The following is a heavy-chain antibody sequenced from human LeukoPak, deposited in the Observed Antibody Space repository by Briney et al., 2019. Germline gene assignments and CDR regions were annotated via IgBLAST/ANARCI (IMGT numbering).Heavy chain of an antibody. CDR2: IRDKANSYTT. V-gene: IGHV3-72*01. J-gene: IGHJ6*02. CDR3: ARGASSSSPAYYHGLDV. CDR1: GFTFSDHY. Sequence: GGSLRLSCVASGFTFSDHYMDWVRQAPGKVLEWVGRIRDKANSYTTEYAASVKGRYTISRDDSKSSLYLQMNSLKTEDTAVFYCARGASSSSPAYYHGLDVWGQGTLVTVSS. D-gene: IGHD2-2*01.